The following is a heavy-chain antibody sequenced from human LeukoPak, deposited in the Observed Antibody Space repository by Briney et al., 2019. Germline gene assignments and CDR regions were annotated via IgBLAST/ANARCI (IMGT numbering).Heavy chain of an antibody. Sequence: SETLSLTCTVSGGSISNYYWSWIRQPPGKGLEWIGYIYYSGSTNYNPSLKSRVTISVDTSKNQFSLKLSSVTAADTAVYYCATTTIRLGYWGQGTLVTVSS. CDR1: GGSISNYY. V-gene: IGHV4-59*12. D-gene: IGHD1-26*01. CDR2: IYYSGST. J-gene: IGHJ4*02. CDR3: ATTTIRLGY.